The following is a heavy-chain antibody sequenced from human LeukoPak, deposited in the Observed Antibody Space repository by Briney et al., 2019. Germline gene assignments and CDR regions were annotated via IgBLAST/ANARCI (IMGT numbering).Heavy chain of an antibody. Sequence: GGSLRLSCAASGFTVSSNYMSWVRQAPGKGLEWVSVIYSGGSTYYADSVKGRFTISRDNSKNTLYLQMNSLRAEDTAVYYCARSNNGDYVRSEAFDIWGQGTMVTVSS. CDR3: ARSNNGDYVRSEAFDI. V-gene: IGHV3-53*01. D-gene: IGHD4-17*01. CDR2: IYSGGST. J-gene: IGHJ3*02. CDR1: GFTVSSNY.